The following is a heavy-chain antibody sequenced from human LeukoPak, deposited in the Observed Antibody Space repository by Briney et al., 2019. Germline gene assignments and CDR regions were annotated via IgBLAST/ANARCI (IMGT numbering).Heavy chain of an antibody. Sequence: GGSLRLSCAASGFTFSSYSMDWVRQAPGKGLEWVSSISSSSSYIYYADSVKGRFAISRDNAKNSLYLQMNSLRAEDTAVYYCARTDYYDSSGYFIKGYYFDYWGQGTLVTVSS. J-gene: IGHJ4*02. CDR1: GFTFSSYS. D-gene: IGHD3-22*01. CDR3: ARTDYYDSSGYFIKGYYFDY. V-gene: IGHV3-21*01. CDR2: ISSSSSYI.